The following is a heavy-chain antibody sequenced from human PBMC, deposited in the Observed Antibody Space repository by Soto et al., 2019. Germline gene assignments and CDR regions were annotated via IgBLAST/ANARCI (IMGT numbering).Heavy chain of an antibody. D-gene: IGHD3-22*01. CDR2: INAGNGNT. CDR3: AGSSGYYDSSGYNEY. CDR1: GYTFTSYA. J-gene: IGHJ4*02. V-gene: IGHV1-3*01. Sequence: ASVKVSCKASGYTFTSYAMHWVRQAPGQRLEWIGWINAGNGNTNYAQKLQGRVTMTTDTSTSTAYMELRSLRSDDTAVYYCAGSSGYYDSSGYNEYWGQGTLVTVSS.